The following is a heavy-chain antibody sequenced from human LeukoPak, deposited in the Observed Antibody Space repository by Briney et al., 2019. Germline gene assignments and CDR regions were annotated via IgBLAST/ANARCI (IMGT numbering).Heavy chain of an antibody. V-gene: IGHV4-59*01. D-gene: IGHD3-22*01. CDR2: IYYSGGT. Sequence: SETLSLTCTVSGGAISSYYWSWIRQPPGKGLEWIGYIYYSGGTNYNPSLMSRVTISVDRTQNQFSLSLSSVTAADTAVYYCARDGLYDSSGYYMDSWGQGTLVIVSS. CDR3: ARDGLYDSSGYYMDS. CDR1: GGAISSYY. J-gene: IGHJ4*02.